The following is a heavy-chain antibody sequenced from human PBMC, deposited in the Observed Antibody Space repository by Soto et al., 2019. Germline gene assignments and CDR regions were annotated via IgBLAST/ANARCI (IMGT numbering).Heavy chain of an antibody. J-gene: IGHJ5*02. CDR2: ISAYNGNT. CDR3: ARVKGSGYHNWFDP. CDR1: GCTFTNYG. D-gene: IGHD3-22*01. Sequence: ASVKVSCKASGCTFTNYGISWVRQAPGQGLEWMGWISAYNGNTNYAQKLQGRVTMTTDTSTSTAYMELRSLRSDDTAVYYCARVKGSGYHNWFDPWGQGTLVTVSS. V-gene: IGHV1-18*01.